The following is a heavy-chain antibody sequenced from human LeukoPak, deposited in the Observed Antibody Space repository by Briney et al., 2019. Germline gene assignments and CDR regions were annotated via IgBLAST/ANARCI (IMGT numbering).Heavy chain of an antibody. V-gene: IGHV4-4*07. CDR2: IYTSGST. Sequence: PSETLSLTCTVSGGSISSYYWSWIRQPAGKGLEWIGRIYTSGSTNYNPSLKSRVTMSVDTSKNQFSLKLSSVTAADTAVYYCARDRLEWLHMDAFDIWGQGTMVTVSS. CDR1: GGSISSYY. J-gene: IGHJ3*02. CDR3: ARDRLEWLHMDAFDI. D-gene: IGHD3-3*01.